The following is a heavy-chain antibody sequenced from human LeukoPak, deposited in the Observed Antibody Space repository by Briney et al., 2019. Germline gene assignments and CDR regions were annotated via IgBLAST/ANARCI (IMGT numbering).Heavy chain of an antibody. J-gene: IGHJ5*02. CDR1: GRSLNYYC. CDR3: ARASPTTNKGAYGWFDP. CDR2: IYTSGST. V-gene: IGHV4-4*07. Sequence: SETLSLTCSVSGRSLNYYCWLWIRQPAGKGLVWMVHIYTSGSTDYNPSFKSRVTMSVDTSKNQFSLKLSSVTAADTAVYYCARASPTTNKGAYGWFDPWGQRTLVTVSS. D-gene: IGHD1-14*01.